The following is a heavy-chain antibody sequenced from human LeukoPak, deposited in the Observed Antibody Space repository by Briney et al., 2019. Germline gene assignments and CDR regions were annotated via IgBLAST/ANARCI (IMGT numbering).Heavy chain of an antibody. D-gene: IGHD6-13*01. CDR3: ATHSSTWTSDFDY. V-gene: IGHV3-23*01. Sequence: GGSLRLSCAASGFTFSNYAMSWIRQAPGKGLEWVSSISNSGHSTYYADPAKGRFTISRDNSKNTLYLQMNSLRAEDTAVYYCATHSSTWTSDFDYWGQGTLVTVSS. J-gene: IGHJ4*02. CDR1: GFTFSNYA. CDR2: ISNSGHST.